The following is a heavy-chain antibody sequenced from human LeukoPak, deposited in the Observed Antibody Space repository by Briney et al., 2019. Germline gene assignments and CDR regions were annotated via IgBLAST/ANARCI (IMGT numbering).Heavy chain of an antibody. CDR2: IYYSKNT. V-gene: IGHV4-39*01. CDR3: VSPRGFSYGYFDY. D-gene: IGHD5-18*01. CDR1: IGPISSSSAH. Sequence: PSEPLTLTCTVSIGPISSSSAHWGWSRRPPGKGLEWIGSIYYSKNTYYNPSLKSRVTISADTSKNQFSLTLGSVSATDTAVYYCVSPRGFSYGYFDYWGQGTLVTVSS. J-gene: IGHJ4*02.